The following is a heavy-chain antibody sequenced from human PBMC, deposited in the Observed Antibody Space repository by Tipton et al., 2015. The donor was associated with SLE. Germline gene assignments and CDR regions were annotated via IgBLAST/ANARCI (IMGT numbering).Heavy chain of an antibody. J-gene: IGHJ6*03. Sequence: TLSLTCAVYGGSFSGYYWSWIRQPPGKGLEWIGEINHSGSTNYNPSLKSRITISVDTSKNQFSLRLSSVTAADTAVYYCARGRSRATEAWGGYYYYMDVWGKGTMVTVSS. V-gene: IGHV4-34*01. CDR3: ARGRSRATEAWGGYYYYMDV. D-gene: IGHD3-16*01. CDR2: INHSGST. CDR1: GGSFSGYY.